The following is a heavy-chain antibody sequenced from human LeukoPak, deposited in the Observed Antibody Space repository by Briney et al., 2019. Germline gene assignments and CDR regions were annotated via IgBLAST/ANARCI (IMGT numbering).Heavy chain of an antibody. D-gene: IGHD4-17*01. CDR3: ARVEVGYGDLFDY. J-gene: IGHJ4*02. V-gene: IGHV3-11*04. CDR2: ISSSGSTI. CDR1: GFTFSDYY. Sequence: GGSLRLSCAASGFTFSDYYMSWIRQAPGKGLEWVSYISSSGSTIYYADSAKGRFTISRDNAKNSLYLQMNSPRAEDTAVYYCARVEVGYGDLFDYWGQGTLVTVSS.